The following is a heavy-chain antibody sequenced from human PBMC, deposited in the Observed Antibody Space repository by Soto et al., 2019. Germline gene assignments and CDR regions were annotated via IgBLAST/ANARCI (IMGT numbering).Heavy chain of an antibody. CDR1: GFNFGFFG. Sequence: QIQLVESGGDVVQPGKSLRLSCAASGFNFGFFGMHWVRQAPGKGLEWVAFISGDGINTQYADSVRGRFTISRDYSRKTMYLQMDSLRDEGTALYYCARGNLSFDFDSWGLGTPVTVSS. CDR2: ISGDGINT. V-gene: IGHV3-30*03. D-gene: IGHD1-26*01. J-gene: IGHJ4*02. CDR3: ARGNLSFDFDS.